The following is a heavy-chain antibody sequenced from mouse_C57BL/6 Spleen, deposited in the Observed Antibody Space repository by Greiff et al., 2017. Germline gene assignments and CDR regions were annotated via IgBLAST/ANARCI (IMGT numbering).Heavy chain of an antibody. CDR3: AREDLFHYYAMDY. J-gene: IGHJ4*01. V-gene: IGHV5-17*01. Sequence: EVQLVESGGGLVKPGGSLKLSCAASGFTFSDYGMHWVRQAPEKGLEWVAYISSGSSTIYYADPVQGRFTISRDNAKNTLFLQMTSLRSEDTAMYYCAREDLFHYYAMDYWGQGTSVTVSS. D-gene: IGHD2-3*01. CDR2: ISSGSSTI. CDR1: GFTFSDYG.